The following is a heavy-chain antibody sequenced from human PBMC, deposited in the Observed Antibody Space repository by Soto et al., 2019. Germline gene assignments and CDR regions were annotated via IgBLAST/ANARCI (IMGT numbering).Heavy chain of an antibody. J-gene: IGHJ4*02. CDR2: INPSSGDT. Sequence: GASVKVSCKASGYTFTSYYMHWVRQAPGQGLEWVGIINPSSGDTSYAQKFQGRVTLTRDTSTSTVNMELSSLRSEDAAVYYCAKSNSWYDGGSRYFDYWGQGTLVTVSS. D-gene: IGHD6-13*01. CDR3: AKSNSWYDGGSRYFDY. CDR1: GYTFTSYY. V-gene: IGHV1-46*01.